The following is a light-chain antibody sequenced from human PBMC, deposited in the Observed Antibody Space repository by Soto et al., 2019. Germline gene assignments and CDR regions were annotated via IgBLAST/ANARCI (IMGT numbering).Light chain of an antibody. Sequence: EIVLTQSPGTLSLSPGERATLSCRASQSVSSTYLAWYQQKPGQAPRLLIFGASNRATGIPDRFSGSGSGTDFPLTISSLEPEDFALYYCQHYGSSPPWTFGQGTKVEVK. CDR1: QSVSSTY. CDR2: GAS. CDR3: QHYGSSPPWT. V-gene: IGKV3-20*01. J-gene: IGKJ1*01.